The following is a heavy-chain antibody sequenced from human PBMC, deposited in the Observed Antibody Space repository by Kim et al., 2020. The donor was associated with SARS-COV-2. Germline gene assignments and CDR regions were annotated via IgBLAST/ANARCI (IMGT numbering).Heavy chain of an antibody. CDR2: IKQDGSEK. J-gene: IGHJ4*02. V-gene: IGHV3-7*03. Sequence: IKQDGSEKKYVDSVKGRFTISRDNAKNSLYLQMSSLRVDDTAVYYCAATSTYLGQGALVTVSS. CDR3: AATSTY. D-gene: IGHD1-26*01.